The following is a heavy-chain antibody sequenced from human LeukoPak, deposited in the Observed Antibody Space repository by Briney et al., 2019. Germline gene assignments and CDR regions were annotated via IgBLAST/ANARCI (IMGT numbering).Heavy chain of an antibody. J-gene: IGHJ4*02. CDR3: AGGEGDNVAVGLDY. V-gene: IGHV3-48*03. CDR1: GFTFRTYE. CDR2: ISGTGSII. D-gene: IGHD5-24*01. Sequence: PGGSLRLSCAGSGFTFRTYEMNWVRQAPGKGLEWVSFISGTGSIIFYADSVKGRFTISRDNAKNSLYLQMTSLTAEDTGVYYCAGGEGDNVAVGLDYWGQGSLVTVSA.